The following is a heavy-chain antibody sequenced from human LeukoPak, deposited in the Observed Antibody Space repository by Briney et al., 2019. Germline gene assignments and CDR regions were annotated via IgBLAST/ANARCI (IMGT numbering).Heavy chain of an antibody. CDR3: ARTVQYYDILTGYYDY. D-gene: IGHD3-9*01. V-gene: IGHV3-30-3*01. J-gene: IGHJ4*02. CDR1: GFTFSDYA. Sequence: GRSLRLSCAASGFTFSDYAIHWVRQAPGKGLEWVSVISNVGGSKHYADSVKGRFTISRDNSKNTLLLQMNSLRAEDTAVYYCARTVQYYDILTGYYDYWGQGTLVTVSS. CDR2: ISNVGGSK.